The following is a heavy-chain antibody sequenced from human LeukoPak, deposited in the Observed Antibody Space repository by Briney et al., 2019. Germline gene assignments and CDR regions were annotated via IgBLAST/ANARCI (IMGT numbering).Heavy chain of an antibody. V-gene: IGHV3-23*01. J-gene: IGHJ2*01. CDR3: ARSIVGATTYWYFDL. D-gene: IGHD1-26*01. Sequence: PGGSLRLSCAASGFTFSSYAMSWVRQAPGKGLEWVSAISGSGGSTYYADSVKGRFTISRDNAKNSLYLQMNSLRAEDTAVYYCARSIVGATTYWYFDLWGRGTLVTVSS. CDR1: GFTFSSYA. CDR2: ISGSGGST.